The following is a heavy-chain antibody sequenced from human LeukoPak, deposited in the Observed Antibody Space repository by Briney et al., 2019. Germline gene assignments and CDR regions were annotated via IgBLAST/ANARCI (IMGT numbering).Heavy chain of an antibody. D-gene: IGHD5-12*01. CDR1: GGSVSSGSYY. CDR2: IYYSGST. V-gene: IGHV4-61*01. J-gene: IGHJ4*02. CDR3: ARDGGYGGPYYFDY. Sequence: SETLSLTCTVSGGSVSSGSYYWSWIRQPPGKGLEWIGYIYYSGSTNYNPSLKSRVTISVDTSKNQFSLKLSSVTAADTAVYYCARDGGYGGPYYFDYWGQGTLVTVSS.